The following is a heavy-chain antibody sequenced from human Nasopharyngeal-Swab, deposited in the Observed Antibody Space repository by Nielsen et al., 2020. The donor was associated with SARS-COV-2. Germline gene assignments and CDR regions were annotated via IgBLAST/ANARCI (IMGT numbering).Heavy chain of an antibody. D-gene: IGHD3-22*01. CDR3: ARLGASSRMGTMVVVALYYFDY. J-gene: IGHJ4*02. CDR1: GYTLTNHD. CDR2: LNPNSGNT. V-gene: IGHV1-8*01. Sequence: SVHVPCKDSGYTLTNHDINWVRQPTRPGLEWMGWLNPNSGNTGYAQKFQGRVTMTRNTSISTAYMELSSLRSEDTAVYYCARLGASSRMGTMVVVALYYFDYWGQGTLVTVSS.